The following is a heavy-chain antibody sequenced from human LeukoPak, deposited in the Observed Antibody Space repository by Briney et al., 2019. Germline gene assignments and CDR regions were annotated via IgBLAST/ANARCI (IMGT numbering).Heavy chain of an antibody. J-gene: IGHJ4*02. CDR2: INHSGST. CDR1: GGSFSGYY. CDR3: ARITTKNYFDY. V-gene: IGHV4-34*01. Sequence: KPSETLSLTCAVYGGSFSGYYWSWIRQPPGKGLEWIGEINHSGSTNYNPSLKSRVTISVDTSKNQFSLKLSSVTAADTAVYYCARITTKNYFDYWGQGTLVTVSS. D-gene: IGHD3-22*01.